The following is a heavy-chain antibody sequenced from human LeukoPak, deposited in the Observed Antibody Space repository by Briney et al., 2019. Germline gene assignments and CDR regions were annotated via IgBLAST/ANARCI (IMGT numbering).Heavy chain of an antibody. Sequence: ASVKVSCKASGFDFTSYGISWVRQAPGQGFEWMGWISAYNGNTHYAQKLQGRVTMTTDTSASTAYMELRSLTSDDTAVYYCAREPKSLGDLFFIDYWGQGTLVTVSS. J-gene: IGHJ4*02. CDR3: AREPKSLGDLFFIDY. CDR1: GFDFTSYG. CDR2: ISAYNGNT. V-gene: IGHV1-18*01. D-gene: IGHD3-16*01.